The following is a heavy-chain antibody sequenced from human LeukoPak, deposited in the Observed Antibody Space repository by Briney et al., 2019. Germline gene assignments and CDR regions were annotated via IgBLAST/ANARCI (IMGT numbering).Heavy chain of an antibody. D-gene: IGHD4-23*01. J-gene: IGHJ4*02. V-gene: IGHV3-21*01. CDR1: GFTFSSYS. CDR3: ARDSDYGGIHY. Sequence: GGSLRLSCAASGFTFSSYSMNWVRQAPGKGLEWVSSISSSSSYIYYADSVKGRFTISRDNAKNSLYLQMNGLRAEDTAVYYCARDSDYGGIHYWGQGTLVTVSS. CDR2: ISSSSSYI.